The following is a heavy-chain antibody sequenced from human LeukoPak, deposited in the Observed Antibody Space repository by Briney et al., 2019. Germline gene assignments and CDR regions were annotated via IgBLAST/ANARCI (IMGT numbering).Heavy chain of an antibody. D-gene: IGHD3-10*01. Sequence: ASVKVSCKASGYTFTDYYIHWVRQAPGQGLEWMGWINPDSGGTNYAQKLQGRVTMTTDTSTSTAYMELRSLRSDDTAVYYCARDLTYYYGSGSPPDAFDIWGQGTMVTVSS. CDR2: INPDSGGT. CDR1: GYTFTDYY. J-gene: IGHJ3*02. CDR3: ARDLTYYYGSGSPPDAFDI. V-gene: IGHV1-2*02.